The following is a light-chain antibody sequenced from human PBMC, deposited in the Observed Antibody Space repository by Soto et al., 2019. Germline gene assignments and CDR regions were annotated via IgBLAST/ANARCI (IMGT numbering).Light chain of an antibody. CDR2: WAS. V-gene: IGKV4-1*01. CDR3: QQYYNSIT. Sequence: IVMTQSPDSLAVSLGEWATINCKSSQTILYFSNNKNFLAWYQQKAGQPPKLLITWASTRESGVPDRFSGSGSGTDFTLTISSLQAEDVAVYYCQQYYNSITFGQGTRLEIK. CDR1: QTILYFSNNKNF. J-gene: IGKJ5*01.